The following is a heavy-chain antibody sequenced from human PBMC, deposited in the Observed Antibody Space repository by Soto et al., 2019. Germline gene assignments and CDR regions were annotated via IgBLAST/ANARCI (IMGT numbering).Heavy chain of an antibody. CDR2: ISSSSSYI. CDR3: AKREYSGQNDY. V-gene: IGHV3-21*01. J-gene: IGHJ4*02. D-gene: IGHD5-12*01. Sequence: EVQLVESGGGLVTPGGSLRLSCAASGFTFSSYSMNWVGQAPGKGLEWVSSISSSSSYIYYADSVKGRFTISRDNAKNSLYLQMNSLRAEDTAVYYCAKREYSGQNDYWGQGTLVTVSS. CDR1: GFTFSSYS.